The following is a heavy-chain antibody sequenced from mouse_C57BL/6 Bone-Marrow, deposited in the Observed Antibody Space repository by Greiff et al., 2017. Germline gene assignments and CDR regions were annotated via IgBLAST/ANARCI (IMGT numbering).Heavy chain of an antibody. CDR3: TRDEGNSGFYSYDLDY. Sequence: QVQLQQSGAELVRPGASVTLSCKASGYTFTDYEMHWVKQTPVHGLEWIGAIDPETGGTAYNQKFKGKAILTADKSSSTAYMELRNLTSEDSAVYYCTRDEGNSGFYSYDLDYWGQGTSLTVSS. CDR2: IDPETGGT. V-gene: IGHV1-15*01. D-gene: IGHD2-1*01. J-gene: IGHJ2*02. CDR1: GYTFTDYE.